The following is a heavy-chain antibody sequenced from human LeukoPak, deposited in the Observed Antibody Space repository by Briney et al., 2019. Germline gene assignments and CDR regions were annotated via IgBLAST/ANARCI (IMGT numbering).Heavy chain of an antibody. CDR2: IYTTGNT. CDR1: GYSMSSGYY. V-gene: IGHV4-61*02. Sequence: SETLSLTCTVSGYSMSSGYYWSWIRQPAGKGLEWIGRIYTTGNTNYNPSLKSRVTISLDTSKNQFSLKLSSVSAEDTALYYCARERLGGSYYRPVDYWGQGTLVTVSS. D-gene: IGHD1-26*01. J-gene: IGHJ4*02. CDR3: ARERLGGSYYRPVDY.